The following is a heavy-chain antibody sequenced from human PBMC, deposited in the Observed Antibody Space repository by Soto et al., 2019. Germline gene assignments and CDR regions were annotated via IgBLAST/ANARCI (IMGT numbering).Heavy chain of an antibody. J-gene: IGHJ6*02. CDR1: GFTFSSYA. CDR3: AKIPERGVIIRLYYYGMDV. CDR2: ISGSGGST. D-gene: IGHD3-10*01. Sequence: GGSLRLSCAASGFTFSSYAMSWVRQAPGKGLEWVSAISGSGGSTYYADSVKGRFTISRDNSKNTLYLQMNSLRAEDTAVYYCAKIPERGVIIRLYYYGMDVCGQGPTVTVYS. V-gene: IGHV3-23*01.